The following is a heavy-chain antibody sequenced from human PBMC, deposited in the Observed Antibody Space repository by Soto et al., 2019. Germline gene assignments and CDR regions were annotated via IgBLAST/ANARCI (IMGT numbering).Heavy chain of an antibody. V-gene: IGHV4-61*01. CDR1: GGSVSSGNFY. J-gene: IGHJ6*02. D-gene: IGHD3-16*01. CDR3: VSKLGPYYYGLDV. Sequence: PSETLSLTCTVSGGSVSSGNFYWSWIRQPPWKGLEWIGYVYYSGSTNYNPSLKSRVTISIDTSKNQFSLGLTSVTAADTAVYYCVSKLGPYYYGLDVWGQGTTVTVSS. CDR2: VYYSGST.